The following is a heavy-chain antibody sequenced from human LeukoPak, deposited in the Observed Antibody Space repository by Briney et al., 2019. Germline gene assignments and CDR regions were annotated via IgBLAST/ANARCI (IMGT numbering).Heavy chain of an antibody. CDR3: AKTFSGYYYREFDY. CDR2: TSGSGGST. V-gene: IGHV3-23*01. D-gene: IGHD3-22*01. CDR1: GFSFSTYG. Sequence: QPGGSLRLSCAASGFSFSTYGMSWVRQAPGKGLEWVSGTSGSGGSTYYADSVKGRFTISRDNSKNTLDLQMNSLRAEDTAVYYCAKTFSGYYYREFDYWGQGILVTVSS. J-gene: IGHJ4*02.